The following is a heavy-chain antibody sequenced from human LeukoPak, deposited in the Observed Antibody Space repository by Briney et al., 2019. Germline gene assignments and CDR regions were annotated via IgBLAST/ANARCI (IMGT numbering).Heavy chain of an antibody. V-gene: IGHV3-30-3*01. D-gene: IGHD4-17*01. CDR2: ISYDGSNK. CDR3: ARDGESFYGDYVPDDY. CDR1: GFTFSSYA. J-gene: IGHJ4*02. Sequence: GRSLRLSCAASGFTFSSYAMHWVRQAPGKGPEWVAVISYDGSNKYYADSVKGRFTISRDNSKNTLYLQMNSLRAEDTAVYYCARDGESFYGDYVPDDYWGQGTLVTVSS.